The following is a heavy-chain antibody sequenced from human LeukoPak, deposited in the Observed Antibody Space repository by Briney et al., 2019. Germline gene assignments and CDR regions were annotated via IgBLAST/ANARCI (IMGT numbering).Heavy chain of an antibody. V-gene: IGHV3-48*01. CDR1: GFTFSSYS. J-gene: IGHJ3*02. Sequence: GGSLRLSCAASGFTFSSYSMNWVRQAPGKGLEWVSYISSSSSTIYYADSVKGRFTISRDNAKNSLYLQMNSLRAEDTAVYYCARVKGPGAFDIWGQGTMVTVSS. D-gene: IGHD7-27*01. CDR2: ISSSSSTI. CDR3: ARVKGPGAFDI.